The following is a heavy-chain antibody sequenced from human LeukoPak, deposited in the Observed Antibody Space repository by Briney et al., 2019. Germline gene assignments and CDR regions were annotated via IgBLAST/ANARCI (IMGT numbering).Heavy chain of an antibody. CDR3: AREITMIVVWGAFDI. Sequence: SVKVSCKASGGTFISYAISWVRQAPGQGLEWMGGIIPIFGTANYAQKFQGRVTITADESTSTAYMELSSLRSEDTAVYYCAREITMIVVWGAFDIWGQGTMVTVSS. CDR2: IIPIFGTA. V-gene: IGHV1-69*13. D-gene: IGHD3-22*01. J-gene: IGHJ3*02. CDR1: GGTFISYA.